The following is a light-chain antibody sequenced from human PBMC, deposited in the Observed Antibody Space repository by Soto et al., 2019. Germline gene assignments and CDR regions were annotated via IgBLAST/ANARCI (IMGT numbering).Light chain of an antibody. CDR2: DAS. J-gene: IGKJ4*01. CDR3: QQRRDWPPGT. V-gene: IGKV3-11*01. Sequence: EIVLTQSPATLSSSPGERATLSCRASQGVGSYLAWYQQKPGQAPRLLIYDASHRAADVPARFSGSGSGTDFTPTISSLEPEDFAVYYCQQRRDWPPGTFGGGTKVDIK. CDR1: QGVGSY.